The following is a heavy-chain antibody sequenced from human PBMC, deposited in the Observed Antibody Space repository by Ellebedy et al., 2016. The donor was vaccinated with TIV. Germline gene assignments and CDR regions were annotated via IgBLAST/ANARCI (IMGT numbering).Heavy chain of an antibody. J-gene: IGHJ4*02. CDR1: GGSISSGGYY. D-gene: IGHD4-11*01. CDR2: IYYSGST. CDR3: ARAVTTVSRWVFDY. Sequence: LRLXXTVSGGSISSGGYYWSWIRQHPGKGLEWIGYIYYSGSTYYNPSLKSRVTISVDTSKNQFSLKLSSVTAADTAVYYCARAVTTVSRWVFDYWGQGTLVTVSS. V-gene: IGHV4-31*03.